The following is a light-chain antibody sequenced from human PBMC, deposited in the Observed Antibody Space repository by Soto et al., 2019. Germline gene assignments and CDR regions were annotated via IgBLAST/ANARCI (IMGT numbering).Light chain of an antibody. CDR1: SSDVGGYNL. Sequence: QSALTQPASVSGSPGQSITISCTGSSSDVGGYNLVSWYQQNPGKAPKLIIYEVSHRPSGVSNRFSGSKSGNTASLTISGXXXXXXGDYYCCSYANSRWVFGAGTKLTVL. V-gene: IGLV2-23*02. CDR3: CSYANSRWV. J-gene: IGLJ3*02. CDR2: EVS.